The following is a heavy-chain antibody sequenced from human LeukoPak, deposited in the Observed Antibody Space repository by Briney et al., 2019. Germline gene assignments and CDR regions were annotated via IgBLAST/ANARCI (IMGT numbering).Heavy chain of an antibody. J-gene: IGHJ4*02. Sequence: PRGSLRLSCAASGFTFSNYGMHWVRQAPGKGLEWVAVIWYDGSDKYHADSVKGRFTISRDNSKNTLYLQMNSLRVEDTAVYYCARPVVLGAYLRGAYYFDSWGQGTLVTVSS. D-gene: IGHD3-16*01. CDR3: ARPVVLGAYLRGAYYFDS. CDR2: IWYDGSDK. V-gene: IGHV3-33*01. CDR1: GFTFSNYG.